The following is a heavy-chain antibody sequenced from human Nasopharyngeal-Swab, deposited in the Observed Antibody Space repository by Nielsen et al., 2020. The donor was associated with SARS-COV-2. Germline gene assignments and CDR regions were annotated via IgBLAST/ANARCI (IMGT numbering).Heavy chain of an antibody. CDR1: GFTFSSYA. J-gene: IGHJ6*03. CDR3: ARGGCSSTSCYDDYYYYYMDV. V-gene: IGHV3-23*01. Sequence: GESLKISCAASGFTFSSYAMSWVRQAPGKGLEWVSAISGSGGSTYYADSVKGRFTISRDNSKNTLYLQMNSLRAEDTAVYYCARGGCSSTSCYDDYYYYYMDVWGKGTTVTVSS. D-gene: IGHD2-2*01. CDR2: ISGSGGST.